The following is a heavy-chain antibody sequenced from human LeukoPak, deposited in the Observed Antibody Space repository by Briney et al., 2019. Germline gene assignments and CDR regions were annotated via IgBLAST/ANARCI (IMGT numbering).Heavy chain of an antibody. CDR2: IGSRSSSI. Sequence: GGPLRLSCAASGFTFSRHSMNWVRQAPGKGLEWVSSIGSRSSSIYYADSVKGRFTTSRDNAKNSLYLQMNSLRAEDTAVYYCARETDEAFDIWGQGTMVTVSS. CDR1: GFTFSRHS. J-gene: IGHJ3*02. V-gene: IGHV3-21*01. CDR3: ARETDEAFDI.